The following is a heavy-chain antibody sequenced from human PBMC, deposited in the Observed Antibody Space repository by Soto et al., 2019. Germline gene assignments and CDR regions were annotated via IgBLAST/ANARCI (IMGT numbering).Heavy chain of an antibody. D-gene: IGHD6-19*01. CDR2: IVPIFGTT. J-gene: IGHJ6*02. CDR3: ARVEAVAGLYNYHGLDV. Sequence: QVQLVQSGAEVKKPGSSVKVSCKVSGGTFSNYAIDWVRLAPGHGLEWMGVIVPIFGTTYYTQKFQGRATIIEDESTTTAYLEMSSLRSEDTAIYYCARVEAVAGLYNYHGLDVWGQGTAVTVSS. V-gene: IGHV1-69*12. CDR1: GGTFSNYA.